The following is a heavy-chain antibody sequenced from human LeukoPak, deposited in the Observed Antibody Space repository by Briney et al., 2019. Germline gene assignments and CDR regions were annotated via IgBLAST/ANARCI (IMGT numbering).Heavy chain of an antibody. CDR1: GGSISSGGYS. J-gene: IGHJ4*02. V-gene: IGHV4-30-2*01. CDR2: IYHSGST. CDR3: AVVVLRDYFDY. Sequence: SQTLSLTCAVSGGSISSGGYSWSWIRQPPGKGLEWIGYIYHSGSTYYNPSLKSRVTISVDRSKNQFSLKLSSVTAAGTAVYYCAVVVLRDYFDYWGQGTLVTVSS. D-gene: IGHD2-8*01.